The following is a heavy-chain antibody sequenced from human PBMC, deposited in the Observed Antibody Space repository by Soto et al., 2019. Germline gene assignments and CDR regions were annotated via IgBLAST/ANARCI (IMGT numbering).Heavy chain of an antibody. V-gene: IGHV4-4*02. J-gene: IGHJ4*02. CDR3: ARDSSPDCSSPTCSGDY. CDR1: GGSISRNNW. CDR2: IYHSGST. Sequence: PSETLSLTSAVSGGSISRNNWGRWVRQPPGKGLEWTGEIYHSGSTNYNPSLKSRVTISVDKSKNQFSLILSSVTAADTAVYYCARDSSPDCSSPTCSGDYWGQGTLVTVSS. D-gene: IGHD2-2*01.